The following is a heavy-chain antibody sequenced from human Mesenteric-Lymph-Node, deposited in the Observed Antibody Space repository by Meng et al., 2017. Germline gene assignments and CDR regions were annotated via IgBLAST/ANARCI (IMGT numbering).Heavy chain of an antibody. D-gene: IGHD1-20*01. CDR3: ASYGPCFGNNCPLPSFDH. J-gene: IGHJ4*02. Sequence: QLQLQESGPGLVKPSETLSLTCAVSGGSLDNNWWGWVRQPPGKGLEWIGEVFHSGTTNYNPSLRSRITISVDTSKNQFSLRLRSVTAADTAVYYCASYGPCFGNNCPLPSFDHWGQGTLVTVSS. V-gene: IGHV4-4*02. CDR1: GGSLDNNW. CDR2: VFHSGTT.